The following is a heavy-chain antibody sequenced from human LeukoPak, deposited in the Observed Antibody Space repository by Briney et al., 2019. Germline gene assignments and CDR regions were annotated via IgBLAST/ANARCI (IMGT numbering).Heavy chain of an antibody. CDR1: GYTFTSYG. D-gene: IGHD3-22*01. V-gene: IGHV1-18*01. Sequence: GASVKVSCKASGYTFTSYGISWVRQAPGQGLEWMGWISPYNGNTNYAQKLQGRVTMTTDASTSTAYMELRSLRSDDTAVYYCATRGSSGLLPVYWGQGTLVTVSS. CDR2: ISPYNGNT. CDR3: ATRGSSGLLPVY. J-gene: IGHJ4*02.